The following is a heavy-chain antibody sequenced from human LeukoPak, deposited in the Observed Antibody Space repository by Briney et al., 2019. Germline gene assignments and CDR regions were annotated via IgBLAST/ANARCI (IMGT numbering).Heavy chain of an antibody. CDR3: ARGSGSYYFYYFQY. V-gene: IGHV1-69*01. CDR2: IIPIFGTT. CDR1: GGTFSSYA. D-gene: IGHD1-26*01. J-gene: IGHJ4*02. Sequence: GSSVKVSCKASGGTFSSYAISWVRQAPGQGLEWMGGIIPIFGTTNYAQKFQGRVTITADESTSTAYMELSSLKSDDTAVYYCARGSGSYYFYYFQYWGQGTLVTVSS.